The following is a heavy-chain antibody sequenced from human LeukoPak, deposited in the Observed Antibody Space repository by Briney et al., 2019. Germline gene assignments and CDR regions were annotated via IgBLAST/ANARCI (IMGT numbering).Heavy chain of an antibody. J-gene: IGHJ4*02. CDR3: ARDTYRYYYDSSGYWEPVY. CDR1: GFTLSSYS. D-gene: IGHD3-22*01. Sequence: GGSLRLSCAASGFTLSSYSMNWVRQAPGKGLEWVSSISSSSSYIYYADSVRGRFTISRDNAKNSLYLQMNSLRAEDTALYYCARDTYRYYYDSSGYWEPVYWGQGTLVTVSS. V-gene: IGHV3-21*01. CDR2: ISSSSSYI.